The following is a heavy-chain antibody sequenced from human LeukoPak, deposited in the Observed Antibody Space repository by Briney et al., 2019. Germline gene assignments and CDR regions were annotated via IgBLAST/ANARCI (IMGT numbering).Heavy chain of an antibody. V-gene: IGHV4-61*01. CDR3: ARGSYNNWFDP. Sequence: SETLSLTCTVSGGSVSSGSYYWSWIRQPPGKGLEWIGYIYYSGSTNYNPSLKSRVTISVDTSKNQFSLKLSSVTAADTAVYYCARGSYNNWFDPWGQGTLVTVSS. CDR2: IYYSGST. D-gene: IGHD3-10*01. J-gene: IGHJ5*02. CDR1: GGSVSSGSYY.